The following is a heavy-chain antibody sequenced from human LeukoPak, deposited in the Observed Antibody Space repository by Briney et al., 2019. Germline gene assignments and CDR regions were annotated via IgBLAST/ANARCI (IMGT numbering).Heavy chain of an antibody. CDR1: GGSFSGYY. V-gene: IGHV4-34*01. Sequence: SETLSLTCAVYGGSFSGYYWSWIRQPPGKGLEWIGEINHSGSTNYNPSLKSRVTISVDTSKNQFSLKLSSVTAADTAVYYCARGDTLYSSGWAYYFDCWGQGTLVTVSS. CDR2: INHSGST. J-gene: IGHJ4*02. CDR3: ARGDTLYSSGWAYYFDC. D-gene: IGHD6-19*01.